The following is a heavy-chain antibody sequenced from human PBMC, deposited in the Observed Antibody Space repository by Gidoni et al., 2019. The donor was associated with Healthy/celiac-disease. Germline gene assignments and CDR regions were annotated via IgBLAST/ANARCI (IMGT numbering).Heavy chain of an antibody. Sequence: EVQLVQPGAEVKKPGESLRIPWQGSGDSITSYWISWVRQMPGKGLEWMGRIDPSDSYTNYSPSFQGHVTISADKSISTAYLQWSSLKASDTAMYYCARHPPVWVAAAGWDYWGQGTLVTVSS. CDR2: IDPSDSYT. V-gene: IGHV5-10-1*03. D-gene: IGHD6-13*01. CDR3: ARHPPVWVAAAGWDY. CDR1: GDSITSYW. J-gene: IGHJ4*02.